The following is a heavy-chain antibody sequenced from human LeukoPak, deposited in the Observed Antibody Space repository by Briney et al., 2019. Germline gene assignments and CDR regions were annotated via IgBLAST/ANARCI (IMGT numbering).Heavy chain of an antibody. V-gene: IGHV1-46*01. CDR3: ARDRPLESYDY. D-gene: IGHD3-3*01. CDR1: GYTFTSYY. Sequence: GASVKVSCKXSGYTFTSYYMHWVRQAPGQGLEGMGIINPSGGSTSYAQKFQGRVTMTRDTSTSTVYMELSSLRSEDTAVYYCARDRPLESYDYWGQGTLVTVSS. CDR2: INPSGGST. J-gene: IGHJ4*02.